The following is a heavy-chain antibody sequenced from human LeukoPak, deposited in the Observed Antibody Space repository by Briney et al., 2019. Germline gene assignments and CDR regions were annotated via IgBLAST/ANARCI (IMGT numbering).Heavy chain of an antibody. V-gene: IGHV3-30*02. J-gene: IGHJ4*02. D-gene: IGHD2-15*01. CDR2: IRYDGSNK. CDR1: GFTFSSYG. Sequence: HPGGSLRLSCAASGFTFSSYGMHWVRQAPGKGLEWVAFIRYDGSNKYYVDAVKGRFTISRDNSKNTRYRQMNSLRAEDTAVYYCAKDLERYCSGGSCYSLDYWGQGTLVTVSS. CDR3: AKDLERYCSGGSCYSLDY.